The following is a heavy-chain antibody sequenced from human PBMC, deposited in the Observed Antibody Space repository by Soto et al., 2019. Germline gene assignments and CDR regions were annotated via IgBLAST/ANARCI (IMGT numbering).Heavy chain of an antibody. Sequence: SGPTLVNPTQTLTLTCTFSAFSLSTNGVGVGWIRQPPGKPLEWLAVIYWNEDKRYSRSLKSRLSITKDTSKNQVVLTMTTMDPVDTATYYCVHTVMVHTITGGHYFDYWGQGILVTVS. D-gene: IGHD2-8*01. J-gene: IGHJ4*02. CDR3: VHTVMVHTITGGHYFDY. V-gene: IGHV2-5*01. CDR2: IYWNEDK. CDR1: AFSLSTNGVG.